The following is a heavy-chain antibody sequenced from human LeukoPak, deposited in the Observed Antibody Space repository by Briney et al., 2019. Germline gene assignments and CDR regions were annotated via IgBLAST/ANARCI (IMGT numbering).Heavy chain of an antibody. Sequence: SETLSLTCTVSGGSISSYYWGWIRRPPGKGLEWIGYIYYSGSTNYNPSLKSRVTISVDTSKNQFSLKLSSVTAADTAVYYCARRIYSSSWYDYWGQGTLVTVSS. D-gene: IGHD6-13*01. V-gene: IGHV4-59*01. CDR3: ARRIYSSSWYDY. CDR1: GGSISSYY. CDR2: IYYSGST. J-gene: IGHJ4*02.